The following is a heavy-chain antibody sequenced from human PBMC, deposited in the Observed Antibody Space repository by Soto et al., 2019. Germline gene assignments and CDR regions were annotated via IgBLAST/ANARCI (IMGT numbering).Heavy chain of an antibody. CDR1: GGSFSGYY. Sequence: LSLTCAVYGGSFSGYYWSWIRQPPGKGLEWIGEINHSGSTNYNPSLKSRVTISVDTSKNQFSLKLSSVTAADTAVYYCARGAGAFDIWGQGTMVTVSS. CDR3: ARGAGAFDI. V-gene: IGHV4-34*01. J-gene: IGHJ3*02. CDR2: INHSGST.